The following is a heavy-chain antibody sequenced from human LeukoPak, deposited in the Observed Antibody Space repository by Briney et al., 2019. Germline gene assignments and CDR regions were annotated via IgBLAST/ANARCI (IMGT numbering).Heavy chain of an antibody. CDR3: AKGEEGYCSRSSCQEYFHH. CDR1: GFTFSSYG. V-gene: IGHV3-33*06. Sequence: PGGSLRLSCAASGFTFSSYGMHWVRQAPGKGVEWVAVVWYDGSNQYYADSVKGRFTISRDNSKNTLYLQLNSLRAEDTAVYYCAKGEEGYCSRSSCQEYFHHWGQGTLVTVSS. J-gene: IGHJ1*01. D-gene: IGHD2-15*01. CDR2: VWYDGSNQ.